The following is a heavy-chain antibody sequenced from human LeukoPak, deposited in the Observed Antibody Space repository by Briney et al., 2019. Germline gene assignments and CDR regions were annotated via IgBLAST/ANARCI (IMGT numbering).Heavy chain of an antibody. D-gene: IGHD5-18*01. CDR3: ARGGGYSYGWNDY. Sequence: PGGSLRLSCAASGFTFSDYYMSWIRQAPGKGLEWVSYISTSSSYTVYADSVKGRFTISRDNAKNSLCLQMNGLRAEDTAVYYCARGGGYSYGWNDYWGQGTLVTVSS. V-gene: IGHV3-11*05. J-gene: IGHJ4*02. CDR1: GFTFSDYY. CDR2: ISTSSSYT.